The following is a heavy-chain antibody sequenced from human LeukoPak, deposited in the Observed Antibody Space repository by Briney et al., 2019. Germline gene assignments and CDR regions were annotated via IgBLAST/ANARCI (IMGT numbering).Heavy chain of an antibody. J-gene: IGHJ4*02. D-gene: IGHD3-10*01. CDR2: INHSGST. CDR1: GGSFSGYY. CDR3: ASPARVSRHFDY. Sequence: PSETLSLTCAVYGGSFSGYYWSWIRQPPGKGLEWIGEINHSGSTNYNPSLKSRVTISVDTSKNQFSLKLSSVTAADTAVYYCASPARVSRHFDYWGQGTLVTVSS. V-gene: IGHV4-34*01.